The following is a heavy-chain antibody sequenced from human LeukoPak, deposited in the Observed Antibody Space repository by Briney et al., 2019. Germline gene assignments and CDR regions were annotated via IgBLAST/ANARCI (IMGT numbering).Heavy chain of an antibody. D-gene: IGHD6-13*01. CDR2: INSDGSST. CDR1: GFTFSSYW. J-gene: IGHJ4*02. V-gene: IGHV3-74*01. CDR3: ARTSSWYCVCDY. Sequence: PGGSLRLSCAASGFTFSSYWMHWVRQAPGKGLVWVSRINSDGSSTSYADSVKGRFTISRDNAKNTLYLQMNSLRAEDTAVYYCARTSSWYCVCDYWGQGTLVTVSS.